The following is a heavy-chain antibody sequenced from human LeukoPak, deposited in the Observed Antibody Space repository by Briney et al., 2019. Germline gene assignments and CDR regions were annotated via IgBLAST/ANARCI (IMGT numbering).Heavy chain of an antibody. CDR3: AKRGVVIRVILVGFYKEAYYFDS. CDR1: GITLSNYG. Sequence: QSGGSLRLSCAVSGITLSNYGMSWVRKAPGKGLEWVAGMSGSGGGTNYADSVKGRFTVSRDNSKNTLYLQVKSLRAEDTAVYFCAKRGVVIRVILVGFYKEAYYFDSWGQGALVTVSS. V-gene: IGHV3-23*01. CDR2: MSGSGGGT. D-gene: IGHD3-22*01. J-gene: IGHJ4*02.